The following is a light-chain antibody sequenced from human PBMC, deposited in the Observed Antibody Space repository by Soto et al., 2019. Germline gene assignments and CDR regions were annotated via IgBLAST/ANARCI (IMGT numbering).Light chain of an antibody. CDR2: AAS. Sequence: DIQMTQSPSSLSASVGDRVTITCRASQSISSYLNWYQQKPGKAPKLLIYAASSLQSGVPSRFSGSGSGTEFTLTISSLQPEDFATYYCQQSYSTPRTFGQGTKVDNK. J-gene: IGKJ1*01. CDR1: QSISSY. CDR3: QQSYSTPRT. V-gene: IGKV1-39*01.